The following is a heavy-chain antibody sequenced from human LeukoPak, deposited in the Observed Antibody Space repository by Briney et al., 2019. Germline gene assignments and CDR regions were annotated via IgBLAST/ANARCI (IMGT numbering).Heavy chain of an antibody. CDR3: AKAIQYYEDSSGYYEN. J-gene: IGHJ4*02. Sequence: PGGSLRLSCAPSGLTFSSYAMSWVRQAPGKGLEWVSAIIGSVGSTYYADSVKGRFTTSRANSKNTLYLQMNSLITEHKTLIYIAKAIQYYEDSSGYYENWGQGTLVTVSS. CDR1: GLTFSSYA. V-gene: IGHV3-23*01. D-gene: IGHD3-22*01. CDR2: IIGSVGST.